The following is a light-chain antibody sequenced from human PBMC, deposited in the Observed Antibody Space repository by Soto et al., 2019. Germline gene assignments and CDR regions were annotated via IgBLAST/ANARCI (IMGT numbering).Light chain of an antibody. V-gene: IGLV2-8*01. J-gene: IGLJ2*01. CDR2: EVT. CDR1: SSDVGGSNY. CDR3: SSYAGSNKYVV. Sequence: QSALTQPPSASGAPGQSVTLSCTGTSSDVGGSNYVSWYQQHPGKAAKLMIYEVTKRPSGVPDRVSGFKSGSTASLTVSGLQSEDEADYYCSSYAGSNKYVVFGGGTKLTVL.